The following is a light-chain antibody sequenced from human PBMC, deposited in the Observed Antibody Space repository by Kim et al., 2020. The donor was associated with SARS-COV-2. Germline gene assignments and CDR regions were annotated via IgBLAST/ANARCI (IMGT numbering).Light chain of an antibody. Sequence: SASVGDRVTITCRASQSISSWLACHQQKPGKAPKLLIYKASSLESGVPSRFSGSGSGTEFTLTISSLQPDDYATYYCQQYNSYWTFGQGTKVDIK. CDR1: QSISSW. CDR3: QQYNSYWT. V-gene: IGKV1-5*03. J-gene: IGKJ1*01. CDR2: KAS.